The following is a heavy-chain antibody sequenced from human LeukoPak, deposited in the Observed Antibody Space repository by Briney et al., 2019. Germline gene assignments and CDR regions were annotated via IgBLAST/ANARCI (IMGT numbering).Heavy chain of an antibody. D-gene: IGHD1-26*01. CDR1: GFTLSDYY. J-gene: IGHJ5*02. V-gene: IGHV3-11*01. CDR3: ARPRRGSYHNWFDP. CDR2: ISSSGSTI. Sequence: NPGGSLRLSCAASGFTLSDYYMSWIRQAPGMGLEWVSYISSSGSTIHDADSAKGRFTISRDNAKNSLYLQMNSLRAEDTAVYYCARPRRGSYHNWFDPWGQGTLVTVSS.